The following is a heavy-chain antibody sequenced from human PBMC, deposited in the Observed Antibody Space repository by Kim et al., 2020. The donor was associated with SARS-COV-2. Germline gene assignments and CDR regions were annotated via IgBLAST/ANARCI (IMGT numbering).Heavy chain of an antibody. J-gene: IGHJ6*02. CDR1: GYTFTSYA. D-gene: IGHD3-10*01. Sequence: ASVKVSCKASGYTFTSYAMNWVRQAPGQGLEWMGWINTNTGNPTYAQGFTGRFVFSLDTSVSTAYLQISSLKAEDTAVYYCARDDAISSANYYGSGSYYNGGDYYYYGMDVWGQGTTVTVSS. CDR2: INTNTGNP. CDR3: ARDDAISSANYYGSGSYYNGGDYYYYGMDV. V-gene: IGHV7-4-1*02.